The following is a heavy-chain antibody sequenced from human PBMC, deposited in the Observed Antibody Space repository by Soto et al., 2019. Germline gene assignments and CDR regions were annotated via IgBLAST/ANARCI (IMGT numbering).Heavy chain of an antibody. J-gene: IGHJ3*02. CDR2: IWDDGSNK. V-gene: IGHV3-33*01. Sequence: GRSLRLSCAASGFTFSSYGMHWVRQAPGKGLEWVAVIWDDGSNKYYADSVKGRFTISRDNSKNTLYLQMNSLSAEDTAVYYCARGMVRGVDDAFDIWGQGTMVTVSS. CDR1: GFTFSSYG. CDR3: ARGMVRGVDDAFDI. D-gene: IGHD3-10*01.